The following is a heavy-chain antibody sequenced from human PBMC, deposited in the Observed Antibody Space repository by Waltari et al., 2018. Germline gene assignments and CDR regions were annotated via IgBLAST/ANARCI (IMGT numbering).Heavy chain of an antibody. J-gene: IGHJ3*01. Sequence: QVQLEESGPGLVKASETLSLTCSFSGGSVSDYYWGWIRQPTGRKLEWLGRYFSGSTYYNPSLQNRPTMSLDTSRTQFSLKLNSVTAADTAVYYCVIDLNVWGHGTMVTVSS. CDR2: YFSGST. D-gene: IGHD3-3*01. V-gene: IGHV4-4*07. CDR1: GGSVSDYY. CDR3: VIDLNV.